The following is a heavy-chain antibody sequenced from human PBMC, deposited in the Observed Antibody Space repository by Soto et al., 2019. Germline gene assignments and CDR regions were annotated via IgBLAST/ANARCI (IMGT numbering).Heavy chain of an antibody. J-gene: IGHJ4*02. CDR1: GGSISSSSYY. D-gene: IGHD6-19*01. V-gene: IGHV4-39*01. Sequence: QLQLQESGPGLVKPSETLSLTCTVSGGSISSSSYYWGWIRQPPGKGLEWIGSIYYSGSTYYNPSLKSRVTISVDTSKKQFSLKLSSVTAADTAIYYCARQFRNSGWPTSYWGQGTLVTVSS. CDR3: ARQFRNSGWPTSY. CDR2: IYYSGST.